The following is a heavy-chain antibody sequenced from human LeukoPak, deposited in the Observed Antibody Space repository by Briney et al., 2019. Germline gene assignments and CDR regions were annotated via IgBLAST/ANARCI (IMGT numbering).Heavy chain of an antibody. CDR2: ISSSSSTI. CDR1: GFTFSSYS. D-gene: IGHD1-26*01. J-gene: IGHJ4*02. Sequence: GGSLRLSCAASGFTFSSYSMNWVRQAPGKGLEWVSYISSSSSTIYYAGSVKGRFTISRDNAKNSLYLQMNSLRDEDTAVYYCARAWYSWGYYFDYWGQGALVTVSS. V-gene: IGHV3-48*02. CDR3: ARAWYSWGYYFDY.